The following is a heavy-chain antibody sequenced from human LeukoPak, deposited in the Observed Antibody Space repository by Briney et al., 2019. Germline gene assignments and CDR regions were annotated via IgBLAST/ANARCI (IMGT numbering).Heavy chain of an antibody. V-gene: IGHV3-21*01. D-gene: IGHD2-15*01. CDR3: ARDRGVYCSGGSCYSLLYYFDY. J-gene: IGHJ4*02. CDR2: ISSSSSYI. CDR1: GFAFGVHA. Sequence: GGSLRLSCVGSGFAFGVHAMSWVRQAPGKGLEWVSSISSSSSYIYYADSVKGRFTISRDNAKNSLYLQMNSLRAEDTAVYYCARDRGVYCSGGSCYSLLYYFDYWGQGTLVTVSS.